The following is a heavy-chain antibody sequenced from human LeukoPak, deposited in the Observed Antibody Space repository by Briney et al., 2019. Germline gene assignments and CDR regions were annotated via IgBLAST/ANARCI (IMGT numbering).Heavy chain of an antibody. CDR2: INHSGST. D-gene: IGHD3-22*01. V-gene: IGHV4-39*07. J-gene: IGHJ5*02. CDR1: GGSISSSSYY. CDR3: ARIKAYYDSSGHYSA. Sequence: SETLSLTCTVSGGSISSSSYYWGWIRQPPGKGLEWIGEINHSGSTNYNPSLKSRVTISVDTSKNQFSLKLSSVTAADTAVYYCARIKAYYDSSGHYSAWGQGTLVTVSS.